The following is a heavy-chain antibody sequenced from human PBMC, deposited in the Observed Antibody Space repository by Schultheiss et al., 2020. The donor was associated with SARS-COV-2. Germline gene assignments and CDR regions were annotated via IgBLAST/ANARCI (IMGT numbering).Heavy chain of an antibody. J-gene: IGHJ6*03. CDR1: GGSISSGGYY. CDR2: IYYSGST. V-gene: IGHV4-31*03. Sequence: SQTLSLTCTVSGGSISSGGYYWSWIRQPPGKGLEWIGYIYYSGSTYYNPSLKSRVTISVDTSKNQFSLKLSSVTAADTAVYYCARDRPPYQRAVYYYYYMDVWGKGTTVTVSS. CDR3: ARDRPPYQRAVYYYYYMDV.